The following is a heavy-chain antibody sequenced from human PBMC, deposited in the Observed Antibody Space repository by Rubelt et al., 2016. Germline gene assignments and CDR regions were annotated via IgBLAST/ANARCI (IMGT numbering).Heavy chain of an antibody. V-gene: IGHV1-2*06. Sequence: QVQLVQSGAEVKKPGASVKVSCKASGYTFTGYYMHWVRQAPGQGLGWMGRINPNSGGTNYAQKFQGRVTMTRDTSSSPDYMELGRLRSDDTAGYYCARGVGTAFDPWGQGTLVTVSS. D-gene: IGHD1-1*01. CDR2: INPNSGGT. J-gene: IGHJ5*02. CDR3: ARGVGTAFDP. CDR1: GYTFTGYY.